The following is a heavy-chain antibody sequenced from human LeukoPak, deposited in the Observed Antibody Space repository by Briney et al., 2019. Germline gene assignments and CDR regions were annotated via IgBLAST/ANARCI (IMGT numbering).Heavy chain of an antibody. V-gene: IGHV4-39*01. CDR2: IYYSGST. D-gene: IGHD6-19*01. CDR1: VDSFSGYY. Sequence: SETLSLTCAVYVDSFSGYYWTWIRQPPGKGLEWIGSIYYSGSTYYNPSLKSRVTISVDTSKNQFSLKLSSVTAADTAVYYCARLAVAGTHKSDYWGQGTLVTVSS. J-gene: IGHJ4*02. CDR3: ARLAVAGTHKSDY.